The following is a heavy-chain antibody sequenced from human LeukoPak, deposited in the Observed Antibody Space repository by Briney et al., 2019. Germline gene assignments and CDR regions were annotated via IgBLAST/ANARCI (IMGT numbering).Heavy chain of an antibody. Sequence: HAGGSLRLSCAASGLTFDDYAMHWVRQAPGKGLEWVSYISSSGSTIYYADSVKGRFTISRDNAKNSLYLQMNSLRAEDTAVYYWARDPGSYYYDSSGYYYHDYWGQGTLVTVSS. D-gene: IGHD3-22*01. V-gene: IGHV3-48*03. J-gene: IGHJ4*02. CDR2: ISSSGSTI. CDR3: ARDPGSYYYDSSGYYYHDY. CDR1: GLTFDDYA.